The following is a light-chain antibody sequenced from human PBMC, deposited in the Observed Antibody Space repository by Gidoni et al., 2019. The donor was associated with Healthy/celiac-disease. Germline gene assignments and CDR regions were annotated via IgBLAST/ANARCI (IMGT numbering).Light chain of an antibody. CDR1: SSDVVSYNL. CDR2: EGS. Sequence: QSALTQPASVSGSPGQSITISCTVTSSDVVSYNLVSWYQQHPGKAPKLMMYEGSKRPSGVSNRFSGSKSGKTASLTISGLQAEDEADYYCCSYAGSSTWIFGGGTKLTVL. V-gene: IGLV2-23*01. J-gene: IGLJ2*01. CDR3: CSYAGSSTWI.